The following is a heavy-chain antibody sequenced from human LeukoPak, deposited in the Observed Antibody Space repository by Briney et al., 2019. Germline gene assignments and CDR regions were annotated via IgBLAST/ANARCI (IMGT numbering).Heavy chain of an antibody. CDR1: GFTFSGSA. Sequence: PGGSLRLSCAASGFTFSGSAMHWVRQASGKGLEWVGRIRSKANSYATAYAASVKGRFTISRDDSKNTAYLQMNSLRAEDTAVYYCAKDRVGDTYFDYWGQGTLVTVSS. V-gene: IGHV3-73*01. D-gene: IGHD1-26*01. CDR3: AKDRVGDTYFDY. CDR2: IRSKANSYAT. J-gene: IGHJ4*02.